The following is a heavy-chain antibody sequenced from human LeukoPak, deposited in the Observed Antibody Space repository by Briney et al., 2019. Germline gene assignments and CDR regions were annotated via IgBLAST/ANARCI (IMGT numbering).Heavy chain of an antibody. CDR1: GFTFSSYW. CDR2: INSDGSST. CDR3: ARSRDGYNYYFDY. Sequence: GGSLRLSCAASGFTFSSYWMHWVRQAPGKGLVWVSRINSDGSSTSYADSVKGRFTISRDNSKNTLYLQMNSLRAEDTAVYYCARSRDGYNYYFDYWGQGTLVTVSS. D-gene: IGHD5-24*01. J-gene: IGHJ4*02. V-gene: IGHV3-74*01.